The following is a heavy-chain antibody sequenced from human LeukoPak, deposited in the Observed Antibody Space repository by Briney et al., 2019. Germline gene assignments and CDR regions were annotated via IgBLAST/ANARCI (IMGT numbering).Heavy chain of an antibody. Sequence: SVKVSCKASGGTFSSYAISWVRQAPGQGLEWMGRIIPILGIANYAQKFQGRVTITADKSTSTAYMELSSLRSEDTAVYCCARTYSSSSGALDYWGQGTLVTVSS. CDR2: IIPILGIA. CDR3: ARTYSSSSGALDY. CDR1: GGTFSSYA. V-gene: IGHV1-69*04. J-gene: IGHJ4*02. D-gene: IGHD6-6*01.